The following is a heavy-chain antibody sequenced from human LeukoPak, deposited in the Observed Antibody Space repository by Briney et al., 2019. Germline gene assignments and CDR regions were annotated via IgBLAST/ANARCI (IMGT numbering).Heavy chain of an antibody. D-gene: IGHD2-21*02. V-gene: IGHV1-69*13. J-gene: IGHJ4*02. CDR2: IIPIFGTA. Sequence: ASVKVSCKASGGTFSSYAISWVRQAPGQGLEWMGGIIPIFGTANYAQKFQGRVTITADESTSTAYMELSSLRSEDTAVYYCVRVSDCGGDCYSFDYWGQGTLVTVSS. CDR1: GGTFSSYA. CDR3: VRVSDCGGDCYSFDY.